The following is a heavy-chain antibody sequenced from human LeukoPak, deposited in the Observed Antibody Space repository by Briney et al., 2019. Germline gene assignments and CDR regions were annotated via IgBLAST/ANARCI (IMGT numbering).Heavy chain of an antibody. Sequence: GASLRLSCAASGFTFSSYAMSWVRQAPGKGLEWVSAISGSGGSTYYADSVKGRFTISRDNSKNTLYLQMNSLRAGDTAVYYCAKREMYDILTGYYFGMDVWGQGTTVTVSS. V-gene: IGHV3-23*01. D-gene: IGHD3-9*01. CDR1: GFTFSSYA. CDR2: ISGSGGST. CDR3: AKREMYDILTGYYFGMDV. J-gene: IGHJ6*02.